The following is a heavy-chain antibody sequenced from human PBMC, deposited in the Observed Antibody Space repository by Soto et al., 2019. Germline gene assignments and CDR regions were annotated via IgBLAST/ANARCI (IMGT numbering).Heavy chain of an antibody. J-gene: IGHJ4*02. CDR1: GGSISSGGYY. V-gene: IGHV4-31*02. CDR3: ASWVYDSSGYFDY. Sequence: LCGGSISSGGYYWSWIRQHPGKGLEWIGYIYYSGSTYYNPSLKSRVTISVDTSKNQFSLKLSSVTAADTAVYYCASWVYDSSGYFDYWGQGTLVTVSS. CDR2: IYYSGST. D-gene: IGHD3-22*01.